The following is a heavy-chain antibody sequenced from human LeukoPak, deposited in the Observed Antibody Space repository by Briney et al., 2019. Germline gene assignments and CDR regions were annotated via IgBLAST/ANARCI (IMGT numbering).Heavy chain of an antibody. Sequence: PSETPSLTCAVYGGSFSGYYWSWIRQPPGKGLEWIGEINHSGSTNYNPSLKSRVTIPVDTSKNQFSLKLSSVTAADTAVYYCARVDTAMGTFDYWGQGTLVTVSS. CDR1: GGSFSGYY. D-gene: IGHD5-18*01. J-gene: IGHJ4*02. V-gene: IGHV4-34*01. CDR2: INHSGST. CDR3: ARVDTAMGTFDY.